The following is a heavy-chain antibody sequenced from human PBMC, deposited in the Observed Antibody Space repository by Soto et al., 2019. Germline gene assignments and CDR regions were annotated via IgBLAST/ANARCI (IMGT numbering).Heavy chain of an antibody. V-gene: IGHV3-21*01. CDR1: GFTFSSYS. J-gene: IGHJ4*02. CDR2: ISSSSSYI. CDR3: AREGGVGYCSSTSCSHSDY. D-gene: IGHD2-2*01. Sequence: GGSLRLSCAASGFTFSSYSMNWVRQAPGEGLEWVSSISSSSSYIYYADSVKGRFTISRDNAKNSLYLQMNSLRAEDTAVYYCAREGGVGYCSSTSCSHSDYWGQGTLVNVSS.